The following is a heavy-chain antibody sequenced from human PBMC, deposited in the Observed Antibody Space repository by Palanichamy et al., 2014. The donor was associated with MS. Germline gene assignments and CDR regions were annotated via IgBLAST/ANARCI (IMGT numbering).Heavy chain of an antibody. CDR1: GFTFSGSA. CDR2: IRSKANSYAT. CDR3: TPYYDFSY. V-gene: IGHV3-73*02. J-gene: IGHJ4*02. D-gene: IGHD3-3*01. Sequence: EVQLVESGGGLVQPGGSLKLSCAASGFTFSGSAMHWVRQASGKGLEWVGRIRSKANSYATAYAASVKGRFTISRDDSKNTAYLQMNSLKTEDAAVYYCTPYYDFSYWGQGTLVTVSS.